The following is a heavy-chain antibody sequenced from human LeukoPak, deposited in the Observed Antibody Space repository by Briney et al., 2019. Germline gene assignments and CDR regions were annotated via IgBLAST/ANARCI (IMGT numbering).Heavy chain of an antibody. CDR3: ARHIWQSTARPWFDP. D-gene: IGHD2-21*01. Sequence: SETLSLTCTVSGGXISSGIYYWGWIRQTPGMGLEWLGTIYYSGATYYNPSLKSRVTISVDTSKNQFSLKVSSVIAADTALYYCARHIWQSTARPWFDPWGQGTLVTVSS. CDR2: IYYSGAT. CDR1: GGXISSGIYY. V-gene: IGHV4-39*01. J-gene: IGHJ5*02.